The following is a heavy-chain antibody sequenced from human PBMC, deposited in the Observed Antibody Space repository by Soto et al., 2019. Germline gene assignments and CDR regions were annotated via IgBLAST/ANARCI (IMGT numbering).Heavy chain of an antibody. CDR3: AAERPTGGSGSYSSFHYYYYGMDV. Sequence: GGSLRLSCAASGFTVSSNYMSWVRQAPGKGLEWVSVIYSGGSTYYADSVKGRFTISRDNSKNTLYLQMNSLRAEDTAVYYSAAERPTGGSGSYSSFHYYYYGMDVWGQGTTVTVSS. J-gene: IGHJ6*02. CDR2: IYSGGST. V-gene: IGHV3-53*01. D-gene: IGHD3-10*01. CDR1: GFTVSSNY.